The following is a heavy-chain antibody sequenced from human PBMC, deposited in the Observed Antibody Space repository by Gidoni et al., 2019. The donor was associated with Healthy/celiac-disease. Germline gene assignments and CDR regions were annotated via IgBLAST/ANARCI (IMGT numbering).Heavy chain of an antibody. CDR3: ARVPRVDDILTAYLALGWFDP. CDR2: INHSGST. J-gene: IGHJ5*02. V-gene: IGHV4-34*01. D-gene: IGHD3-9*01. Sequence: VQLQRWGAGLLKPSETLSLPYQVYGGSLSGYYWSGIRQPPGKALKWIGEINHSGSTNYNQSPKSRVTISVDTSKNQFTLKLSSVTAADTALYYCARVPRVDDILTAYLALGWFDPWGQGTLVTVSS. CDR1: GGSLSGYY.